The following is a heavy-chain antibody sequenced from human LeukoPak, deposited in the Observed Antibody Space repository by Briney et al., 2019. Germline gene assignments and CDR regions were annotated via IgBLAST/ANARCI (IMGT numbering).Heavy chain of an antibody. CDR3: ARHSSGWHLDF. V-gene: IGHV4-59*01. D-gene: IGHD6-19*01. J-gene: IGHJ4*02. Sequence: PSETLSLTCSVSGGFINDYYWSWIRQPPGKGREWIGYIHYSGATNYNPSLKSRVIMSVDTSRNQFSLNLYSVTAADTAMYYCARHSSGWHLDFWGQGTLVTVSS. CDR1: GGFINDYY. CDR2: IHYSGAT.